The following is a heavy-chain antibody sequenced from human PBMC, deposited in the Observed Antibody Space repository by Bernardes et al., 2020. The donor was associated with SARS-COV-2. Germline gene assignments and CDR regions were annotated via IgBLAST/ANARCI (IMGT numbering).Heavy chain of an antibody. J-gene: IGHJ4*02. V-gene: IGHV1-2*02. Sequence: ASVKVSCKASGYTFTGYYMHWVRQAPGQGLEWMGWINPNSGGPNYAQKFQGRVTMTRDTSISTAYMELSRLRSDDTAVYYCARAYSSGWTDYWGQGTLVTVSS. CDR3: ARAYSSGWTDY. CDR2: INPNSGGP. D-gene: IGHD6-19*01. CDR1: GYTFTGYY.